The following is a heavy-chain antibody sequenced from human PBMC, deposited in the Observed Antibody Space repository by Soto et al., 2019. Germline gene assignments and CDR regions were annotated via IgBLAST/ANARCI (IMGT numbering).Heavy chain of an antibody. CDR3: AKDVEEHQVPGHWFDP. CDR2: ISGSGGNT. Sequence: EVQLLESGGGLVQPGGALRLSCAASGFTFSNYAMTWVRQAPGKGLEWVSAISGSGGNTYYADSVKGRFTISRDNSKNTLYLHMASLRAGDTAVYYCAKDVEEHQVPGHWFDPWGQGTLVTVSS. V-gene: IGHV3-23*01. J-gene: IGHJ5*02. CDR1: GFTFSNYA. D-gene: IGHD2-2*01.